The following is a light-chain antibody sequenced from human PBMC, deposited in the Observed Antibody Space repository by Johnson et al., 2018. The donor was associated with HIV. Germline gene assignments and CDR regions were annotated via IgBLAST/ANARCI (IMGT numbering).Light chain of an antibody. V-gene: IGLV1-51*02. CDR1: SYNVGNNY. CDR2: ENN. Sequence: QSVLTQPPSVSAAPGQKVTIYCSGSSYNVGNNYVSWYQQLPGTAPKLLIYENNKRPSGIPDRFSGSKSGTSATLGITGLQTGDEADYYCGTWDSSLSAYVVGTGTKVTVL. CDR3: GTWDSSLSAYV. J-gene: IGLJ1*01.